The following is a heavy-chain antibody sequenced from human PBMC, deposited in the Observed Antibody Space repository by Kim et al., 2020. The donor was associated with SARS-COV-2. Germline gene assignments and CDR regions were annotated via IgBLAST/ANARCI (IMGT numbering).Heavy chain of an antibody. J-gene: IGHJ6*02. CDR3: AKGWRYYYYYGMDV. V-gene: IGHV3-43*01. Sequence: ADSVKGRFTISRDNSKNSLYLQMNSLRTEDTALYYCAKGWRYYYYYGMDVWGQGTTVTVSS.